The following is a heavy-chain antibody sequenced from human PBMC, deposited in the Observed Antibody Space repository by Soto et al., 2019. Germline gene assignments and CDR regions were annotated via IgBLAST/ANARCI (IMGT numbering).Heavy chain of an antibody. Sequence: QLQLQESGPGLVKPSETLSLTCGVSGGSISSSSPYWGWIRRPPGKGLQWIGNIYYTGITYFNPSLKSRVTISVDTSKKQFFLKLTSVTAADTAVYYCATGYGSSWYDYWGQGTLVTVAS. CDR3: ATGYGSSWYDY. J-gene: IGHJ4*02. D-gene: IGHD6-13*01. CDR2: IYYTGIT. V-gene: IGHV4-39*01. CDR1: GGSISSSSPY.